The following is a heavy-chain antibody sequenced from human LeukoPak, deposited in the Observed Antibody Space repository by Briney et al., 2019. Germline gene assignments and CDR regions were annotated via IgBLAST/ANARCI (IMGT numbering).Heavy chain of an antibody. CDR1: GFTFSSYS. V-gene: IGHV3-21*01. Sequence: GGSLRLSCAASGFTFSSYSMNWVRQAPGKGLEWVSSISSSSSYIYYADSVKGRFTISRDNAKNSLYLQMNSLRAEDTAVYYCARDLDYYGSGSYYDSGGDYWGQGTLVTVSS. CDR3: ARDLDYYGSGSYYDSGGDY. CDR2: ISSSSSYI. J-gene: IGHJ4*02. D-gene: IGHD3-10*01.